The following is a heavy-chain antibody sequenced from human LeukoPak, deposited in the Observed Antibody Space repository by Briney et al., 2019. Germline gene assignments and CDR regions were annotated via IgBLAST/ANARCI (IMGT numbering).Heavy chain of an antibody. CDR1: GGSISSSSYY. CDR2: IYYSGST. Sequence: SETLSLTCTVSGGSISSSSYYWGWIRQPPGRGLEWIGSIYYSGSTYYNPSLKSRVTISVDTSKNQFSLKLSSVTAADTAVYYCARPGSITMVRGVIRLDAFDIWGQGTMVTVSS. CDR3: ARPGSITMVRGVIRLDAFDI. D-gene: IGHD3-10*01. V-gene: IGHV4-39*01. J-gene: IGHJ3*02.